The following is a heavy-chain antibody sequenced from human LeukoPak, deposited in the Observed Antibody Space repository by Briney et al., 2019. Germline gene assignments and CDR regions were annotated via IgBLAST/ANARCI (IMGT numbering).Heavy chain of an antibody. D-gene: IGHD3-22*01. J-gene: IGHJ5*02. V-gene: IGHV3-23*01. CDR3: AKAPVYYYDSSGYPRWFDP. CDR1: GFTFSSHA. CDR2: ISGGGDLT. Sequence: GGSLRLSCAASGFTFSSHAMSWVRQAPGKGLEWVSAISGGGDLTYYADSLKGRFTSSRDNSKNTLYLQMNSLSAEDTAVYYCAKAPVYYYDSSGYPRWFDPWGQGTLVTVSS.